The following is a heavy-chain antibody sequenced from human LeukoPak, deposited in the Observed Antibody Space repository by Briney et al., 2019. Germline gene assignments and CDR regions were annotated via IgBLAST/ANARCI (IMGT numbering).Heavy chain of an antibody. D-gene: IGHD2-2*01. CDR1: GFTFSSYW. CDR2: IKEDGSEK. J-gene: IGHJ4*02. V-gene: IGHV3-7*04. CDR3: ARDCSRISCYADY. Sequence: GGSLRLSCAASGFTFSSYWMSWVRQTPQKGLEWVANIKEDGSEKYYVDSVKGRFTISRENTKNSLYLQMNSLRADDTAVYYCARDCSRISCYADYWGQGTLVTVSS.